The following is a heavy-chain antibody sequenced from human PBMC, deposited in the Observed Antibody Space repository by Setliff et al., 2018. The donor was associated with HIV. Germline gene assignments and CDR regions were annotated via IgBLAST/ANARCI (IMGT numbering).Heavy chain of an antibody. D-gene: IGHD4-4*01. CDR1: GYIFTSYD. J-gene: IGHJ4*02. CDR3: AKRKGNYDYYFDY. Sequence: ASVKVSCKASGYIFTSYDVNWVRQAPGQGLEWMGWMDPNNGHTTYAQNFQGRVTMTRDTSVSTAYMELSRLRSDDTAVYYCAKRKGNYDYYFDYWGQGTLVTVSS. CDR2: MDPNNGHT. V-gene: IGHV1-8*02.